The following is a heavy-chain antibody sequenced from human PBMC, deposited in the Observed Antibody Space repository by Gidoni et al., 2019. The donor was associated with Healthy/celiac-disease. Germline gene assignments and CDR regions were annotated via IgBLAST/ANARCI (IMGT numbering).Heavy chain of an antibody. J-gene: IGHJ6*02. CDR2: INPNSGGT. CDR3: ARGNQWLASPYGMDV. CDR1: GYTLTGYY. D-gene: IGHD6-19*01. V-gene: IGHV1-2*04. Sequence: QVQLVQSGAEVKKPGASVKVSCKASGYTLTGYYMHWVLQAPGQGLEWMGWINPNSGGTNYAQKFQGWVTMTRDTSISTAYMELSRLRSDDTAVYYCARGNQWLASPYGMDVWGQGTTVTVSS.